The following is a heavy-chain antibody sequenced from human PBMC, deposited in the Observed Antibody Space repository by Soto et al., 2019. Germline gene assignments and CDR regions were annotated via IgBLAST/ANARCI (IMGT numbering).Heavy chain of an antibody. CDR3: ARFISNFRYHHYAMDV. D-gene: IGHD4-4*01. V-gene: IGHV5-51*01. Sequence: GESLQISCKGSGYTFTDYWIGWVRQLPGKGLEWMGIIYPGDSDTRYSPSFQGHVTITVDKSTNTAYLQWNTLRASDTAMYYCARFISNFRYHHYAMDVWSQGTSVTVSS. J-gene: IGHJ6*02. CDR1: GYTFTDYW. CDR2: IYPGDSDT.